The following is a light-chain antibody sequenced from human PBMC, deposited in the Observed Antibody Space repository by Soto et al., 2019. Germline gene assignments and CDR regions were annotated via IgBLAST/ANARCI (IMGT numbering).Light chain of an antibody. J-gene: IGLJ3*02. CDR2: EDN. CDR1: SGSIASNY. Sequence: NFMLTQPHSVSESPGKTVTISCTRSSGSIASNYVRWYQQRPGSAPTTVIYEDNRRPSGVPDRFSGSIDGSSNSASLTISGLKTDDEADYYCQSFDSSNHAAVFGGGTKVTVL. CDR3: QSFDSSNHAAV. V-gene: IGLV6-57*03.